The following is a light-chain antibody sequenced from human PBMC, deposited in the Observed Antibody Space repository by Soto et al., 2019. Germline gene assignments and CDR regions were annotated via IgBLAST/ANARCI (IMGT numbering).Light chain of an antibody. V-gene: IGKV3-15*01. CDR2: GAS. CDR3: QQYLDWTRT. Sequence: EIVMKQSPATLSVSPGASATLSCKSSQSVGSDLAWYRQQPGQAPRLXIYGASNRETVVPDRFSGSGSGTVFTLTISSLQSADFEVYDCQQYLDWTRTFGQGTQVDIK. J-gene: IGKJ1*01. CDR1: QSVGSD.